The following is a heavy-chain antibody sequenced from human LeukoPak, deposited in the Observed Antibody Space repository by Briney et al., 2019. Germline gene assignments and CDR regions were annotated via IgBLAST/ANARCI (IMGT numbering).Heavy chain of an antibody. CDR3: AKKRGTPVTTIDI. D-gene: IGHD4-17*01. Sequence: PGGSLRLSCAASGFTFSSYAMNGVRQAPGKGLEWVSAISGSGGTTYYADSVKGRFTLSRDTSKNTLYLQMNSLRAEDTAVYYCAKKRGTPVTTIDIWGQGTMVTVSS. CDR1: GFTFSSYA. V-gene: IGHV3-23*01. CDR2: ISGSGGTT. J-gene: IGHJ3*02.